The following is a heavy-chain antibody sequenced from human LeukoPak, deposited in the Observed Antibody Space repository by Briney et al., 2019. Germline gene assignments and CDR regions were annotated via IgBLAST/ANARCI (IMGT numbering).Heavy chain of an antibody. CDR3: AKDLSSGYPYYFDY. CDR2: ISASGGTT. V-gene: IGHV3-23*01. J-gene: IGHJ4*02. CDR1: GFTFSSYA. D-gene: IGHD3-22*01. Sequence: PGGSLRLSCAASGFTFSSYAMSWVRQAPEKGLEWVSAISASGGTTYYADSVKGRFTISRDNSKNTLYLQMNSLRAEDTAVYYCAKDLSSGYPYYFDYWGQGTLVTVSS.